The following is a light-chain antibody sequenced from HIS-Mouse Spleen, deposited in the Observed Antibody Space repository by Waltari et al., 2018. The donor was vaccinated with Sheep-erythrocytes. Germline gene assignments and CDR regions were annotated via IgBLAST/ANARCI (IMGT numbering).Light chain of an antibody. V-gene: IGLV2-23*01. CDR1: SSDVGSYNL. J-gene: IGLJ3*02. CDR3: CSYAGSSTPWV. CDR2: VGS. Sequence: QSALTQPASVSGSPGQSITISCTGTSSDVGSYNLASWYQQHPGKAPKLMIYVGSKRPSGVSNRFSGSKSGNTASLTISGLQAEDEADYYCCSYAGSSTPWVFGGGTKLTVL.